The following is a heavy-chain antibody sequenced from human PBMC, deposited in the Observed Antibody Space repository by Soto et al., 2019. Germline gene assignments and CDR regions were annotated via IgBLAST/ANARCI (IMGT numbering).Heavy chain of an antibody. V-gene: IGHV3-33*01. J-gene: IGHJ6*02. Sequence: GGSLRLSCAASGFTFSSYGMHWVRQAPDKGLEWVAVIWYDGSNKYYADSVKGRFTISRDNSKNTLYLQMNSLRAEDTAVYHCERDLVAGTYYYGMDVWGQGTTVTVSS. CDR1: GFTFSSYG. CDR3: ERDLVAGTYYYGMDV. D-gene: IGHD6-19*01. CDR2: IWYDGSNK.